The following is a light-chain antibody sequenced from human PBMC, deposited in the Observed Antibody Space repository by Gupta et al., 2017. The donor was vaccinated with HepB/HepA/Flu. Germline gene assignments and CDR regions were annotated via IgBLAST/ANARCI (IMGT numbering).Light chain of an antibody. CDR1: QTVISDY. Sequence: EIVLTQTPGILSLSPGEGATLSCKASQTVISDYVAWYQQKPGQAPRLLVYGASRRSTDIPDRFSGSGSGTEFTLTIRRLEPEDFALYYCQQDGSSPVTFGQGTRLEIK. J-gene: IGKJ5*01. CDR2: GAS. V-gene: IGKV3-20*01. CDR3: QQDGSSPVT.